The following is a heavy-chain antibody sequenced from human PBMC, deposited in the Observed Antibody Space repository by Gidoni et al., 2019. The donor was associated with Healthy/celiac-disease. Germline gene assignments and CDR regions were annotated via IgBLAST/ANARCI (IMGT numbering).Heavy chain of an antibody. CDR3: AREEEYYDSSGYYYRYFDY. J-gene: IGHJ4*02. CDR1: GFTVSSTY. D-gene: IGHD3-22*01. Sequence: EVQLVETGGGLIQPGGSLRLSCAASGFTVSSTYMSWVRQAPGKGLEWVSVIYSGGSTYYADSVKGRFTISRDNSKNTLYLQMNSLRAEDTAVYYCAREEEYYDSSGYYYRYFDYWGQGTLVTVSS. V-gene: IGHV3-53*02. CDR2: IYSGGST.